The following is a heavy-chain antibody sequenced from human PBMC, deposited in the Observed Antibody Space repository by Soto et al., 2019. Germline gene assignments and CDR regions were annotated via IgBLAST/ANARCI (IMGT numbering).Heavy chain of an antibody. Sequence: EEQLVESGGGVVQPGGSLRLSCAASGFTFSSYWMHWVRQAPGKGLEWVSRVYIDGGRTTYADSVKGRFTISRDNAKNKLEPQMNRLREEDTAPYYCARRLQGFYGKDGWGQGAPGNVSS. J-gene: IGHJ6*02. CDR1: GFTFSSYW. CDR3: ARRLQGFYGKDG. D-gene: IGHD4-4*01. V-gene: IGHV3-74*01. CDR2: VYIDGGRT.